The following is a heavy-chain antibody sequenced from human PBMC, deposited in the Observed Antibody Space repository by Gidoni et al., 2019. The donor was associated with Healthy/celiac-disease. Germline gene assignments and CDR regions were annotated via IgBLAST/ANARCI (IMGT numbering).Heavy chain of an antibody. CDR3: ARVNGYNLVYFDY. Sequence: QVQLQQWGAGLLKPSETLSLTCAVYGGSFSGYYWSWIRQPPGKGLEWIGEINHSGSTNYNPSLKSRVTISVDTSKNQFSLKLSSVTAADTAVYYCARVNGYNLVYFDYWGQGTLVTVSS. CDR1: GGSFSGYY. J-gene: IGHJ4*02. CDR2: INHSGST. V-gene: IGHV4-34*01. D-gene: IGHD5-12*01.